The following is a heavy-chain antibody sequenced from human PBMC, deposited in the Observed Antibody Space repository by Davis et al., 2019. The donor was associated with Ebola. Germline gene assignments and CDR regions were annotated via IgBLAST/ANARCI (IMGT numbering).Heavy chain of an antibody. CDR3: CTDRDGFWY. J-gene: IGHJ4*02. V-gene: IGHV3-15*01. Sequence: GESLKISCAASGFTFSNAWMSWVRQAPGKGLEWVGRIKSKIDGGTTDYAAPVKGRFTISRDDSKNTLFLQMNGLTTEDTAVYYCCTDRDGFWYWGQGTLVTVSS. D-gene: IGHD3-10*01. CDR2: IKSKIDGGTT. CDR1: GFTFSNAW.